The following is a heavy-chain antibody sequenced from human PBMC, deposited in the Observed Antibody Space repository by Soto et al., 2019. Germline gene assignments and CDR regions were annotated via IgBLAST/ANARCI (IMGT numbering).Heavy chain of an antibody. CDR3: ARHRILWANHNNTVISYDCFYF. V-gene: IGHV3-73*01. D-gene: IGHD3-3*01. Sequence: EVQLVESGGGLVQPGGSLTISCVASGFTFSVSAMHWVRQASGKGLEWVGRMKSKGNNYATAYAASVQGRFTISRDDSKKKKYPHIRRLKAEDTGGYFRARHRILWANHNNTVISYDCFYFWGQGTLVTVSS. CDR2: MKSKGNNYAT. CDR1: GFTFSVSA. J-gene: IGHJ3*01.